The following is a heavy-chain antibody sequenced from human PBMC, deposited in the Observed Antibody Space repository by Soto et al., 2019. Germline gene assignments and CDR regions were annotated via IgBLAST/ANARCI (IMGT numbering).Heavy chain of an antibody. Sequence: PSETLSLTCTVSGGSISSGGYYWSWIRQHPGKGLEWIGYIYYSGSTYYNPSLKSRVTISVDTSKNQFSLKLSSVTAADTAVYYCARGRYYDYVWGSYRYRGVGEFPDYWGQGTLVTVSS. J-gene: IGHJ4*02. CDR1: GGSISSGGYY. V-gene: IGHV4-31*03. CDR2: IYYSGST. CDR3: ARGRYYDYVWGSYRYRGVGEFPDY. D-gene: IGHD3-16*02.